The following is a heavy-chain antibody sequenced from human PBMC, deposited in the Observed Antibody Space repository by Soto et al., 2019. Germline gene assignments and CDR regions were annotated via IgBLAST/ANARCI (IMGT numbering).Heavy chain of an antibody. D-gene: IGHD5-12*01. CDR1: GFTFSSYG. CDR2: ISYDGSNK. J-gene: IGHJ4*02. CDR3: GKGTVDGCVGYEY. Sequence: GASLRLSCAASGFTFSSYGMPCVRQAPGKGLEWVAVISYDGSNKYYADSVKGRFTISRDDSKNTLYVQMNSLRAEDTAVYYCGKGTVDGCVGYEYWGGGTMVTVS. V-gene: IGHV3-30*18.